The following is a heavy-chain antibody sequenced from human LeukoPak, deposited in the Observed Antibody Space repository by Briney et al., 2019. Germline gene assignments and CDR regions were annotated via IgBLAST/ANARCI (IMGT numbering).Heavy chain of an antibody. CDR1: GFTVSSYE. D-gene: IGHD3-10*01. CDR3: ARVLSSGSGSYYLGGNYYYSGMDV. CDR2: ITSSSRYI. J-gene: IGHJ6*02. Sequence: GGSLRLSCAASGFTVSSYEMNWVRQAPGKGLEWVSYITSSSRYIYYADSVKGRFTISRDNAKNSLYLQMNRLRAEDTAVYYCARVLSSGSGSYYLGGNYYYSGMDVWGQGTTVTVSS. V-gene: IGHV3-21*05.